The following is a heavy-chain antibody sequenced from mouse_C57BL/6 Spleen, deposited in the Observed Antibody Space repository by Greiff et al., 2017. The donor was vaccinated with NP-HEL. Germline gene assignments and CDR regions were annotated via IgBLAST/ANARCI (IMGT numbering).Heavy chain of an antibody. D-gene: IGHD1-1*01. CDR1: GYAFSSSW. V-gene: IGHV1-82*01. J-gene: IGHJ3*01. CDR2: IYPGDGDT. CDR3: ARLYYGSVAWFAY. Sequence: VQLQQSGPELVKPGASVKISCKASGYAFSSSWMNWVKQRPGKGLEWIGRIYPGDGDTNYNGKFKGKATLTADKSSSTAYMQLSSLTAEDSAVYFCARLYYGSVAWFAYWGQGTLVTVSA.